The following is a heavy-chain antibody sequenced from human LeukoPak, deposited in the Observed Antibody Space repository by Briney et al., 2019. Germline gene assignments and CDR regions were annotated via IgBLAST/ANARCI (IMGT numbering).Heavy chain of an antibody. CDR1: GGSISSGDYY. CDR3: ASFGSGYGFDY. J-gene: IGHJ4*02. Sequence: SQTLSLTCTVSGGSISSGDYYWSWIRQPPGKGLEWIGYIYYSGSTYYNPSLKSRVTISVDTSKNQFSLKLSSVTAAGTAVYYCASFGSGYGFDYWGQGTLVTVSS. CDR2: IYYSGST. V-gene: IGHV4-30-4*01. D-gene: IGHD5-12*01.